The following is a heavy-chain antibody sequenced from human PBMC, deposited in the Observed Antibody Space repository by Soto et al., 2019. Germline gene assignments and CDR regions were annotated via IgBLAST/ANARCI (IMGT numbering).Heavy chain of an antibody. V-gene: IGHV1-46*03. CDR3: TRATSYGAFDI. J-gene: IGHJ3*02. CDR1: GYTFTSYY. Sequence: QVQLVQSGAEAKKPGASVKVSCKASGYTFTSYYIHWVRQAPGQGLEWMGIINPSGGSTTYAQKFQGRVTMTRDTYTSTVYMELSSLRSEDTAVYYCTRATSYGAFDIWGQGTMVTVSS. CDR2: INPSGGST. D-gene: IGHD4-17*01.